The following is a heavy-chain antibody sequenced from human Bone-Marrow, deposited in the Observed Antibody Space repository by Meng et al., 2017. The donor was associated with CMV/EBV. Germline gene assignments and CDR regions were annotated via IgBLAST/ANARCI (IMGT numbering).Heavy chain of an antibody. D-gene: IGHD2-21*01. V-gene: IGHV1-18*01. Sequence: ASVKVSCKASGYTLTSYDINWVRQAPGQGLEWMGWISAFNGDTKYAQNLQGRVTMTTDTSTSTAYMELRSLRSDDTALYYCARGGVVIAPDYWGQRTLVTVSS. CDR1: GYTLTSYD. J-gene: IGHJ4*02. CDR3: ARGGVVIAPDY. CDR2: ISAFNGDT.